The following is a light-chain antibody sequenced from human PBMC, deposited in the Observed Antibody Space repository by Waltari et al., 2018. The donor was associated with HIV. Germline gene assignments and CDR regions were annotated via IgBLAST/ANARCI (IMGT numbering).Light chain of an antibody. CDR3: QQRSNSPRT. CDR1: QSVSSY. J-gene: IGKJ1*01. Sequence: EIVLIQSPATLSLSPGERATLSCRASQSVSSYLAWYQQKPGQAPRLLIYDASNRATGIPARFSGSGSGTDFTLTISSLEPEDFAVYYCQQRSNSPRTFGQGTKVEFK. CDR2: DAS. V-gene: IGKV3-11*01.